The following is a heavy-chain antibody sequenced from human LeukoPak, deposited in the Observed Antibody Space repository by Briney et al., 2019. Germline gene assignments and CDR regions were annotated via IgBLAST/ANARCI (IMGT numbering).Heavy chain of an antibody. CDR2: IYHTGTT. Sequence: KASETLSLTCTVSGGSISSINWWSWVRQPPGKGLEWIGEIYHTGTTNYNPSLRSRVTISLDKSRNQFSLKMRSVTAADTAVYYCTRDPGHPWGQGTLVTVSS. CDR1: GGSISSINW. V-gene: IGHV4-4*02. J-gene: IGHJ5*02. CDR3: TRDPGHP.